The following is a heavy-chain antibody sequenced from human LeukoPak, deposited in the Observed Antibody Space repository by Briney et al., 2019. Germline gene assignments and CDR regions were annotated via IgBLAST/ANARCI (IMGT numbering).Heavy chain of an antibody. CDR3: ARASSSAGPPTDY. CDR2: IYYSGTT. J-gene: IGHJ4*02. V-gene: IGHV4-31*03. Sequence: SETLSLTCTVSGDSISSGGHYWSWIRQHPGKGLEWIGYIYYSGTTYYNTSLKSRVTISVDMSKNQFSLRLSSVTAADTAVYYCARASSSAGPPTDYWGQGTLVTVSS. CDR1: GDSISSGGHY. D-gene: IGHD6-6*01.